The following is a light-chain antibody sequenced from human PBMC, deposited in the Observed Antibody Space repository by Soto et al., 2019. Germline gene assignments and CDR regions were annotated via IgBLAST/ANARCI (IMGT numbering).Light chain of an antibody. V-gene: IGKV3-20*01. J-gene: IGKJ1*01. CDR1: QSVSSSY. Sequence: EIVLTQSPGTLSLSPGERATLSCRASQSVSSSYLAWYQQKLGQAPRLLIYGASSRETGIPERFSGSGSGTECTRTISRLEPEDFEVDYCQQYGSSPWTFGQGTKVDIK. CDR2: GAS. CDR3: QQYGSSPWT.